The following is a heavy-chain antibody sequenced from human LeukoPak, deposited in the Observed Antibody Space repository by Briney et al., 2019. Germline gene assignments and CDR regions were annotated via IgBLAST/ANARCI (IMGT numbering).Heavy chain of an antibody. V-gene: IGHV4-59*01. CDR2: IYYSGST. D-gene: IGHD6-13*01. CDR3: ARVMSESSWDPYFDY. Sequence: SETLSLTCTVSGGSISSYYWSWIRQPPGKGLEWIGYIYYSGSTNYNPSLKSRVTISVDTSKNQFSLKLSSVTAADTAVYYCARVMSESSWDPYFDYWGQGTLVTVSS. CDR1: GGSISSYY. J-gene: IGHJ4*02.